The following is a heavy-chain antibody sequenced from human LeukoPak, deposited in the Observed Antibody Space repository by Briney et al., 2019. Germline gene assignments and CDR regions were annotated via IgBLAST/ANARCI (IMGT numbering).Heavy chain of an antibody. D-gene: IGHD6-13*01. J-gene: IGHJ3*02. CDR2: INHSGST. CDR1: GGSFSGYY. Sequence: SETLSLTCAVYGGSFSGYYWSWIRQPPGKGLEWIREINHSGSTNYNPSLKSRVTISVDTSKNQFSLKLSSVTAADTAVYYCARVKQQLVLGAFDIWGQGTMVTVSS. V-gene: IGHV4-34*01. CDR3: ARVKQQLVLGAFDI.